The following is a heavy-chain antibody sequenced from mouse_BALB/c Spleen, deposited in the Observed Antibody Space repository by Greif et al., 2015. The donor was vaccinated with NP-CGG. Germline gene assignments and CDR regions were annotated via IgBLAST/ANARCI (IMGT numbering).Heavy chain of an antibody. CDR3: ARSLYDGAWFAY. D-gene: IGHD2-12*01. Sequence: DVKLVESGGGLVQPGGSRKLSCAASGFTFSSFGMHWVRQAPEKGLEWVAYISSGSSTIYYADTVKGRFTISRDNPKNTLFLQMTSLRSEDTAMYYCARSLYDGAWFAYWGQGTLVTVSA. CDR2: ISSGSSTI. V-gene: IGHV5-17*02. J-gene: IGHJ3*01. CDR1: GFTFSSFG.